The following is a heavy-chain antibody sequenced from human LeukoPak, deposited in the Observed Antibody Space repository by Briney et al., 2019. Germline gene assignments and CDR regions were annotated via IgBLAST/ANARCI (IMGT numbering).Heavy chain of an antibody. D-gene: IGHD4-17*01. CDR1: GLIFSNYA. V-gene: IGHV3-23*01. Sequence: GGPLRLSCAASGLIFSNYAMNWVRQAPGKGLEWVSGISGSGGSTYYADSVKGRFTISRDNSKNTLYLQMNSLRAEDTAVYYCAKGILSAVTTDRLYYYYYYMDVWGKGTTVTISS. CDR2: ISGSGGST. J-gene: IGHJ6*03. CDR3: AKGILSAVTTDRLYYYYYYMDV.